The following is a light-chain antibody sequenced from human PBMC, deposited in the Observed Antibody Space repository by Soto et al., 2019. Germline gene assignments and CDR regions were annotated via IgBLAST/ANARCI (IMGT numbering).Light chain of an antibody. CDR2: GAT. Sequence: DIELTQSPSSLSASVGDRVTITCRASQRISKYVSWYQQKPGKAPKLLIYGATSLLSGVPSRFSGGGSGTDFTLTVSSLQPEDFVTYYCQQTYASPLTFGGGTKVEIK. V-gene: IGKV1-39*01. CDR1: QRISKY. J-gene: IGKJ4*01. CDR3: QQTYASPLT.